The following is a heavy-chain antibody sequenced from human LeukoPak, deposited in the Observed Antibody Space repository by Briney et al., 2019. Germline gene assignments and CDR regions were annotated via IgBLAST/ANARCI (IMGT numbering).Heavy chain of an antibody. Sequence: PSETLSLTCTVSGGSISSGGSYWTWIRQHPGKGLGWIGYIYYSGSAYYNPSLQSRVSISVDTSNNQFSLTLSSVTAADTAVYYCARLAQGVAGTDYWGQGTLVTVAS. D-gene: IGHD6-19*01. V-gene: IGHV4-31*03. J-gene: IGHJ4*02. CDR3: ARLAQGVAGTDY. CDR2: IYYSGSA. CDR1: GGSISSGGSY.